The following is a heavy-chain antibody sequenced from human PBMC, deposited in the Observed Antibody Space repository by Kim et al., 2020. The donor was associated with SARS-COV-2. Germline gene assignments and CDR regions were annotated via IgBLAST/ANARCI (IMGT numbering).Heavy chain of an antibody. CDR2: ITADPGST. Sequence: GGSLRLSCAAFGFTFSNYAMNWVRQAPGKGLEWVSAITADPGSTYYVDSVKGRFTISRDNSKNTLSLQMSSLRAEDTAVYYCGTAVSQTYYYGMDVWGQGTTVTVSS. J-gene: IGHJ6*02. CDR3: GTAVSQTYYYGMDV. V-gene: IGHV3-23*01. D-gene: IGHD2-8*01. CDR1: GFTFSNYA.